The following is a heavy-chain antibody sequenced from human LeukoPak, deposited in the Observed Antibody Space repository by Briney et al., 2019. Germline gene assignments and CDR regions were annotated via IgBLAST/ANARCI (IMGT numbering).Heavy chain of an antibody. CDR2: IYYSGST. CDR1: GGSISSSSYY. Sequence: SETLSLTCTVSGGSISSSSYYWGWIRQPPGKGLEWIGSIYYSGSTYYNPSLKSRVTISVDTSKNQFSLKLSSVTAADTAVYYCARYVTTVTTFDYWGQGTLVTVSS. V-gene: IGHV4-39*07. J-gene: IGHJ4*02. D-gene: IGHD4-17*01. CDR3: ARYVTTVTTFDY.